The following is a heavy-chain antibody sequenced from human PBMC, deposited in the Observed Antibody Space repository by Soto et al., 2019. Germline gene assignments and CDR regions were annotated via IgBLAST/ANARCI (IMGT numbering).Heavy chain of an antibody. J-gene: IGHJ3*02. D-gene: IGHD6-19*01. Sequence: SETLSLTCTVSGGSISSYYWSWIRQPPGKGLEWIGYIYYSGSTNYNPSLKSRVTISVDTSKDQFSLKLSSVTAADTAVYYCARQQWLVLNAFDIWGQGTMVTVSS. CDR2: IYYSGST. CDR3: ARQQWLVLNAFDI. V-gene: IGHV4-59*01. CDR1: GGSISSYY.